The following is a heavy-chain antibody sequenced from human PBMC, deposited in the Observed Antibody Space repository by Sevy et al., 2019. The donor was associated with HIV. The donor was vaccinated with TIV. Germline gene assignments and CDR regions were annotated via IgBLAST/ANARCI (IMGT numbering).Heavy chain of an antibody. Sequence: GVSLRLSCTISGFTLSDFEMNWVRQAPGKGLEWISYISRSSSVTSYADSVKGRFTISRDNAKNSIYLEMSRLGDGDTAIYYCARDATVAGSYFLDYWGRGSLVTVSS. D-gene: IGHD6-19*01. CDR1: GFTLSDFE. V-gene: IGHV3-21*05. J-gene: IGHJ4*02. CDR2: ISRSSSVT. CDR3: ARDATVAGSYFLDY.